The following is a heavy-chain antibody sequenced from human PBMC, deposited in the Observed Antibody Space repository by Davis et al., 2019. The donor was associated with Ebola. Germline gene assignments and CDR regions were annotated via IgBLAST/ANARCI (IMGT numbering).Heavy chain of an antibody. CDR1: GFTFSTYN. Sequence: GESLKISCSASGFTFSTYNMNWVRQAPGKGLEWVSSISSSGTYIFYADSLKGRFTVSRDNAKNSLYLQMNSLRGEDTAVYYCARDLGGIEWLLTDAFDIWGQGTVVTASS. CDR3: ARDLGGIEWLLTDAFDI. CDR2: ISSSGTYI. V-gene: IGHV3-21*01. D-gene: IGHD5-12*01. J-gene: IGHJ3*02.